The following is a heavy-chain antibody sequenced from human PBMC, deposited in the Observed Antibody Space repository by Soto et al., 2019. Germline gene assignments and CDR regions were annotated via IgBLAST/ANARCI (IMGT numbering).Heavy chain of an antibody. CDR3: ARGDGGGGYSYGYYYYYYGMDV. CDR2: ISSSSSYI. J-gene: IGHJ6*02. D-gene: IGHD5-18*01. Sequence: PGGSLRLSCAASGFTFSSYSMNWVRQAPGKGLEWVSSISSSSSYIYYADSVKGRFTISRDNAKNSLYLQMNSLRAEDPAVYYCARGDGGGGYSYGYYYYYYGMDVWGQGTTVTVSS. V-gene: IGHV3-21*01. CDR1: GFTFSSYS.